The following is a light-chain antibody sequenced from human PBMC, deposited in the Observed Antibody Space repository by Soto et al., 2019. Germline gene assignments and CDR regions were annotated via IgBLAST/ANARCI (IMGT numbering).Light chain of an antibody. CDR3: QQYDSYPVT. J-gene: IGKJ5*01. CDR1: QGITNF. V-gene: IGKV1-16*01. CDR2: AAS. Sequence: DIQMTQSPSSLSASVGDRVTITCRASQGITNFLAWFQQIPGRAPKSLIFAASSLQGGVSSRFSGSGSGTDFTLTIDNLQPEDFATYYCQQYDSYPVTFGQGTRLEIK.